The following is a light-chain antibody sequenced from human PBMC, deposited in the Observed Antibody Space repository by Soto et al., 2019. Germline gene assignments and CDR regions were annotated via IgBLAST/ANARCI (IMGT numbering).Light chain of an antibody. CDR1: SSDVGVYNR. Sequence: QSVLTQPPSVSGSPGQSVTISCTGTSSDVGVYNRVSWYQQSPHTAPKLIIYEVSSRPSGVPDRFSGSKSGNTASLTISGLQAEDEADYYCQSYDSSLSGVVFGGGTKVTVL. CDR3: QSYDSSLSGVV. J-gene: IGLJ2*01. V-gene: IGLV2-18*02. CDR2: EVS.